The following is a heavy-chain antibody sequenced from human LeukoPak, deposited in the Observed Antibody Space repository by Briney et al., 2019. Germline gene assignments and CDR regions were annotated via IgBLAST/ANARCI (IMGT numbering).Heavy chain of an antibody. Sequence: PSETLSLTCTVSGGSISSYYWSWIRQPAGKGLEWIGRIYTSGSTNYNPSLKSRVTMSVDTSKNQFSLKLSSVTAADTAVYYCARVGRDAYNWGDPFDSWGQGTLVTVSS. V-gene: IGHV4-4*07. J-gene: IGHJ4*02. CDR2: IYTSGST. CDR1: GGSISSYY. D-gene: IGHD5-24*01. CDR3: ARVGRDAYNWGDPFDS.